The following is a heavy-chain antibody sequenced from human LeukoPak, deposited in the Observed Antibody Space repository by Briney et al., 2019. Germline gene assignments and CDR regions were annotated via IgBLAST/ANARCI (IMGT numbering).Heavy chain of an antibody. J-gene: IGHJ4*02. Sequence: PSETLSLTCSVSGGFNTHYYWSWIRQPPGKGLEWIGYIYHSGSTNYNPSLKSRVTISVDTPKNHFSLKLSSVTAADTAVYYCTRGQWLPVFDFWGQGTLVTVSS. V-gene: IGHV4-59*01. CDR2: IYHSGST. D-gene: IGHD3-22*01. CDR3: TRGQWLPVFDF. CDR1: GGFNTHYY.